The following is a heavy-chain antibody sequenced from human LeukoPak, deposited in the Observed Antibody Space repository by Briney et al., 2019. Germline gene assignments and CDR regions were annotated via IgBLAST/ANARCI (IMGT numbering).Heavy chain of an antibody. Sequence: QPGGSLRLSCAASGFTFSSYSMNWVRQAPGKGLEWVSYISSSSSTIYYADSVKGRFTISRDNAKNSLYLQMNSLRAEDTAVYYCAKPSPPHPPIVEDYFDSWGQGTLVTVSS. J-gene: IGHJ4*02. CDR1: GFTFSSYS. CDR2: ISSSSSTI. V-gene: IGHV3-48*01. D-gene: IGHD1-26*01. CDR3: AKPSPPHPPIVEDYFDS.